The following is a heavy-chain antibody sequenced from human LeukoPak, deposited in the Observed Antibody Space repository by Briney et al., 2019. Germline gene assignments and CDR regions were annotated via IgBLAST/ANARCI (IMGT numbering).Heavy chain of an antibody. J-gene: IGHJ4*02. CDR2: IYYSGST. CDR1: GGSISSYY. D-gene: IGHD6-13*01. CDR3: ASTAGYSSRSLDY. Sequence: PSETLSLTCTVSGGSISSYYWSWIRPPPGKGLEWIGYIYYSGSTNYNPSLKSRVTISVDTSKNQFPLKLSSVTAADTAVYYCASTAGYSSRSLDYWGQGTLVTVSS. V-gene: IGHV4-59*01.